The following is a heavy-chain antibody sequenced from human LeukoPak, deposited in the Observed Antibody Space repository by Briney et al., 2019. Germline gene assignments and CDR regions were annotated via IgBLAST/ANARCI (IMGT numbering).Heavy chain of an antibody. CDR1: GYTFTDYS. CDR2: INSNSGDT. Sequence: GASVKVSCKASGYTFTDYSLHWVRQAPGQGLEWMGWINSNSGDTNYAQKFQGRVTMTRDTSISTAFMELSRLRSDDTAVYYCARGSDYWGQGTLVTVSS. V-gene: IGHV1-2*02. J-gene: IGHJ4*02. CDR3: ARGSDY. D-gene: IGHD6-13*01.